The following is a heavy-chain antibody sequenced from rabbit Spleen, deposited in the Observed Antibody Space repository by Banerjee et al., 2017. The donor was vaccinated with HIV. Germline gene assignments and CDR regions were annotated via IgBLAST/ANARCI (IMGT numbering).Heavy chain of an antibody. CDR2: IKSGSGNR. J-gene: IGHJ4*01. Sequence: QQLVESGGGLLQPGASLTLTCTASGFSFSSGYDMCWVRQAPGKGLEWIGCIKSGSGNRYYASWANGRFTISKTSSTTVTLQMTSLTAADTATYLCARFGAVYDGYGYITGYFNLWGPGTLVTVS. CDR1: GFSFSSGYD. V-gene: IGHV1S40*01. D-gene: IGHD3-1*01. CDR3: ARFGAVYDGYGYITGYFNL.